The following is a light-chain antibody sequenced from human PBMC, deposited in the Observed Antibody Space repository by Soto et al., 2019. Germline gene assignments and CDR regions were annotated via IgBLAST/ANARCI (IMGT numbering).Light chain of an antibody. CDR2: GAS. CDR1: QSVSSIY. V-gene: IGKV3-20*01. CDR3: QQYGSSLIT. J-gene: IGKJ5*01. Sequence: EIVLTQSPGTLSLSPGERATLSCRASQSVSSIYLAWYQQKPGQAPRLLIYGASSRATGIPDRFSGSGSGTDFTLTISRLEPEDLAVYYCQQYGSSLITFGQGTRLEI.